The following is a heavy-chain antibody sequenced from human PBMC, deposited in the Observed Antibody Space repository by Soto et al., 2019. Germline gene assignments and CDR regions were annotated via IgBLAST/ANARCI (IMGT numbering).Heavy chain of an antibody. D-gene: IGHD6-13*01. V-gene: IGHV1-3*01. J-gene: IGHJ4*02. Sequence: QVQLVQSGVEVKKPGASVKVSCKASGYTFTSYAMHWVRQAPGQRLEWMGWINAGNGNTKYSQKFQGRVTITRDTSASTAYMELSSLRSEDTAVFYCARAPSWYYFDFWGQGTLVTVSS. CDR3: ARAPSWYYFDF. CDR2: INAGNGNT. CDR1: GYTFTSYA.